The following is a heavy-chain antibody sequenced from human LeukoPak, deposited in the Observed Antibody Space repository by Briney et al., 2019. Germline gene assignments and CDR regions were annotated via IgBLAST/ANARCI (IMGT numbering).Heavy chain of an antibody. CDR2: ISYDGSNK. CDR3: ARERDDLGYCSGGSCYGSAFDI. V-gene: IGHV3-30-3*01. D-gene: IGHD2-15*01. CDR1: GFTFSSYA. Sequence: GGSLRLSRAASGFTFSSYAMSWVRQAPGKGLEWVAVISYDGSNKYYADSVKGRFTISRDNSKNTLYLQMNSLRAEDTAVYYCARERDDLGYCSGGSCYGSAFDIWGQGTMVTVSS. J-gene: IGHJ3*02.